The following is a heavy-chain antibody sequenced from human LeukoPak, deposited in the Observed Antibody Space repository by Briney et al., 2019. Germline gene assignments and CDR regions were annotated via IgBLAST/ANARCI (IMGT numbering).Heavy chain of an antibody. CDR3: VRGGSEVVVAAALGGFDI. CDR1: GLSFSDYS. Sequence: PWGSLILSCSASGLSFSDYSIHWLRQAPRREFDGVAFVTHDGSKMYYADAVEGRFIISRDNSKKMVYLQMNRLSSEETAMYYCVRGGSEVVVAAALGGFDIWGQGTMVTVSS. V-gene: IGHV3-30*14. D-gene: IGHD2-15*01. CDR2: VTHDGSKM. J-gene: IGHJ3*02.